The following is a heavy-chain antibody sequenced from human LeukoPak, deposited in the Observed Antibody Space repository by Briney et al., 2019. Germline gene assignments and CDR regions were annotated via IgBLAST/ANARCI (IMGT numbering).Heavy chain of an antibody. CDR1: GGSFSGYY. Sequence: PSETLSLTCAVYGGSFSGYYWSWIPQPPGKGLEWIGEINLSGSTNYNPSLKSRVTISVDTSKNQFSLKLSSVTAADTAVCYCARGSYYDYVWGSYRPSRFDYWGQGTLVTVSS. D-gene: IGHD3-16*02. CDR2: INLSGST. J-gene: IGHJ4*02. V-gene: IGHV4-34*01. CDR3: ARGSYYDYVWGSYRPSRFDY.